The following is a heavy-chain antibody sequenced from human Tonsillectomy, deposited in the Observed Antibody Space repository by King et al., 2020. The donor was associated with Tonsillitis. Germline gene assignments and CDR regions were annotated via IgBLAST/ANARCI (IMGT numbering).Heavy chain of an antibody. V-gene: IGHV3-9*01. Sequence: VQLVESGGGLVQPGRSLRLSCAASGFTVDDYAMHWVRQAPGKGLEWCSGISWNSGGIVYADSLKGRFTISRDNAKNSLYLQMNSLRAEDTALYYCAKDNYDFWSGPAYWGQGTLVTVSS. CDR2: ISWNSGGI. D-gene: IGHD3-3*01. CDR1: GFTVDDYA. CDR3: AKDNYDFWSGPAY. J-gene: IGHJ4*02.